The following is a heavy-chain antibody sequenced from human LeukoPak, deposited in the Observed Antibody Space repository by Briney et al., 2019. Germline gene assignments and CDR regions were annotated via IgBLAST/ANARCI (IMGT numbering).Heavy chain of an antibody. CDR3: ARANGILTGYRLFYYCYMDV. D-gene: IGHD3-9*01. CDR1: GFTFSSDA. V-gene: IGHV3-23*01. J-gene: IGHJ6*03. CDR2: ISGSGGST. Sequence: GGSLRLSCAASGFTFSSDAMSWVRQAPGKGLEWVSAISGSGGSTYYADSVKGRFTISRDNSKNTLYLQMNSLRAEDTAVYYCARANGILTGYRLFYYCYMDVWGKGTTVTISS.